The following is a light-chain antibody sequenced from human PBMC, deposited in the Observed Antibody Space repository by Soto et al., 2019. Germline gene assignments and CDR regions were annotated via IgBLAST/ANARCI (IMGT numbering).Light chain of an antibody. Sequence: EIVLTQSPGTLSLSPGERATLSCRASKRVSSSNFAWYQQKPGQAPRLLIYGASRRATDIPDRFTGSGSGTDFTLTITRLEPEDFAVYYCQQYEAFGQGTKLEIK. CDR3: QQYEA. V-gene: IGKV3-20*01. CDR2: GAS. CDR1: KRVSSSN. J-gene: IGKJ2*01.